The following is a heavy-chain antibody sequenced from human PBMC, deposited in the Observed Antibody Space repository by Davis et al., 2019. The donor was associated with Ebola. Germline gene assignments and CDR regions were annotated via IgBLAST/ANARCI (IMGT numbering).Heavy chain of an antibody. CDR1: GGSISSGGYY. V-gene: IGHV4-31*03. J-gene: IGHJ6*02. CDR3: ARQGRLYYYYGMDV. CDR2: IYYSGST. Sequence: SETLSLTCTVSGGSISSGGYYCSWIRQHPGKGLEWIGYIYYSGSTYYNPSLKSRVTISVDTSKNQFSLKLSSVTAADTAVYYCARQGRLYYYYGMDVWGQGTTVTVSS.